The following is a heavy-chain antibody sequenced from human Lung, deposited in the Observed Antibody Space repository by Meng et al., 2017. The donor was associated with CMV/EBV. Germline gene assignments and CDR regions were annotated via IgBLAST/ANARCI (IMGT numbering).Heavy chain of an antibody. CDR3: ARDLKTGNAENYYYYYGIDV. D-gene: IGHD1-1*01. CDR2: ISYDGSNK. CDR1: GFTFSSYA. V-gene: IGHV3-30-3*01. J-gene: IGHJ6*02. Sequence: GGSLRLSCVASGFTFSSYAMHWVRQAPGKGLEWVAFISYDGSNKYYADSVKGRFTISRDNSKNTLYLQLNSLRAEDTAVYYCARDLKTGNAENYYYYYGIDVWGQGTPVTVSS.